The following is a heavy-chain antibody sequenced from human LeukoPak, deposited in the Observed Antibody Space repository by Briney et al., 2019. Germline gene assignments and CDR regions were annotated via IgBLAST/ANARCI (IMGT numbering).Heavy chain of an antibody. Sequence: PSETLSLTCAVYGGSFSGYYWSWIRQPPGKGLEWTGEINHSGSTNYNPSLKSRVTISVDTSKNQFSLKLSSVTAADTAVYYCARGVVVVSWGQGTLVTVSS. D-gene: IGHD2-15*01. CDR1: GGSFSGYY. V-gene: IGHV4-34*01. CDR3: ARGVVVVS. CDR2: INHSGST. J-gene: IGHJ5*02.